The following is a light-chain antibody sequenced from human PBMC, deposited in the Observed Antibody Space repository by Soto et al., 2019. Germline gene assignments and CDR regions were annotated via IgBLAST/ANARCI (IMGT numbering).Light chain of an antibody. J-gene: IGKJ1*01. CDR2: DTS. CDR3: QHYDRYQWT. CDR1: QSISSW. V-gene: IGKV1-5*01. Sequence: EIQMTQSPSTLSASVGDTVTITCRASQSISSWLAWYQQKPGRAPNLLIFDTSSLESGVPSRFSGGGSGTEFTLTISSLQPDDFATYYCQHYDRYQWTFGQGTKVDNK.